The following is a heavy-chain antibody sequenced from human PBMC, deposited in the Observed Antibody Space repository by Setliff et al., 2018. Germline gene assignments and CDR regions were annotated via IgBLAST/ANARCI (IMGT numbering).Heavy chain of an antibody. CDR2: ITGNSDRI. J-gene: IGHJ4*02. CDR1: GFTFHDYA. Sequence: SCAASGFTFHDYAMHWVRQAPGKGLEWVSGITGNSDRIAYADSLKGRYTISRDDSKNTLYLQMNSLRPEDTAVYYCAKDSLSGWSAVDYWGQGTLVTVSS. CDR3: AKDSLSGWSAVDY. D-gene: IGHD6-13*01. V-gene: IGHV3-9*01.